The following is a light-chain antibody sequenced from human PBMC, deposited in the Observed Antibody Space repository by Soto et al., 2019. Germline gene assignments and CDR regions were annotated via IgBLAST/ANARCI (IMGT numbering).Light chain of an antibody. Sequence: QSVLTQPPSVSAAPGQKVTISLSGSSSNIGNNYVSWYQQLPGTAPKLLIYENNKRSSGIPDRFSGSKSGTSATLGITGLQTGDEADYYCGTWDSSLSAAVFGAGTELTVL. CDR2: ENN. CDR3: GTWDSSLSAAV. J-gene: IGLJ2*01. V-gene: IGLV1-51*02. CDR1: SSNIGNNY.